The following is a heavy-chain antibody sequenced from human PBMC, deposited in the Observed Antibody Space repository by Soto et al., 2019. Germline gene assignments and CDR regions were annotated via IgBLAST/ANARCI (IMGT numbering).Heavy chain of an antibody. CDR3: ARVKGHGYSEPFDY. CDR1: GGTFSSYA. D-gene: IGHD5-18*01. V-gene: IGHV1-69*12. CDR2: IIPIFGTA. Sequence: QVQLVQSGAEVKKPGSSVKVSCKASGGTFSSYAISWVRQAPGQGLEWMGGIIPIFGTANYAQKFQGRVTITADESTSPAYMELGSLRSEDTAVYYCARVKGHGYSEPFDYWGQGTLVTVSS. J-gene: IGHJ4*02.